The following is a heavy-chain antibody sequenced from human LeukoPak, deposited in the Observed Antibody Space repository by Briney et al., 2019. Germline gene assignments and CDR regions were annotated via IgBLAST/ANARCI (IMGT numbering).Heavy chain of an antibody. Sequence: PGGSLRLSCAASRFTFSSYSMNWVRQAPGKGLEWVSSISSSSSYIYYADSVKGRFTISRDNAKNSLYLQMNSLRAEDTAVYYCARAPYYDSSGWLSDYWGQGTLVTVSS. CDR3: ARAPYYDSSGWLSDY. J-gene: IGHJ4*02. CDR2: ISSSSSYI. D-gene: IGHD3-22*01. CDR1: RFTFSSYS. V-gene: IGHV3-21*01.